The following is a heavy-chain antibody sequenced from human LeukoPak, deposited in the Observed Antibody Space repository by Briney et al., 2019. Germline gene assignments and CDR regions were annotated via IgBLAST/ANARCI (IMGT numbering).Heavy chain of an antibody. CDR2: INPSGGST. CDR1: GYTFTSYY. CDR3: ARASSVRGGSYHRATSYFDY. J-gene: IGHJ4*02. V-gene: IGHV1-46*01. D-gene: IGHD2-15*01. Sequence: ASVKVSCKASGYTFTSYYMHWVRQAPGQGLEWMRIINPSGGSTSYAQKFQGRVTMTRDTSTSTVYMELSSLRSEDTAVYYCARASSVRGGSYHRATSYFDYWGQGTLVTVSS.